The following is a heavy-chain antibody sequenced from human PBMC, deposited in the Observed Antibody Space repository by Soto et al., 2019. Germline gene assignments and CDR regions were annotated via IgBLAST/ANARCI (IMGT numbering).Heavy chain of an antibody. CDR1: GFTFSHHE. CDR3: ARIINWGSGRDS. D-gene: IGHD7-27*01. V-gene: IGHV3-48*03. CDR2: ISGRGFTV. J-gene: IGHJ4*02. Sequence: DVQLVESGGDLVQPGGSLRLSCAASGFTFSHHEMNWVRQAPGKGLEWVSYISGRGFTVSYADSVRGRFTISRDNAKTSLYLQMNSLRVEDTVVYYCARIINWGSGRDSWGQGTLVTVSS.